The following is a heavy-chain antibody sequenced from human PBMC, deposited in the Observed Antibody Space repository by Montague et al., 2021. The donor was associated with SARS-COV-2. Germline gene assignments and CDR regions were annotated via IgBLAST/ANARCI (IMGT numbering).Heavy chain of an antibody. CDR3: ARHRITIFLGCMFGY. J-gene: IGHJ4*02. Sequence: SETLSLTCTVSGGSIRSSSYYWGWIRQPPGKGLEWIGSIYYSGSTYYNPSLKSRVTISVDTSKNQFSLKLSSVTAADTAVYYCARHRITIFLGCMFGYWGQGTLVTVSS. CDR2: IYYSGST. V-gene: IGHV4-39*01. D-gene: IGHD3-9*01. CDR1: GGSIRSSSYY.